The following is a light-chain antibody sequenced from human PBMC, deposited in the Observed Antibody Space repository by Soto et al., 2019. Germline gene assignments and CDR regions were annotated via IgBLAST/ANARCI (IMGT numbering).Light chain of an antibody. CDR3: SSYTSSSTLV. Sequence: QSVRNQPASVSGSPGQSITISCTGTSSDVGGYNYVSWYQQHPGKAPKLMIYDVSNRPSGVSNRFSGSKSGNTASLTISGLQAEDEADYYCSSYTSSSTLVFVGGTKVTVL. CDR1: SSDVGGYNY. J-gene: IGLJ2*01. V-gene: IGLV2-14*01. CDR2: DVS.